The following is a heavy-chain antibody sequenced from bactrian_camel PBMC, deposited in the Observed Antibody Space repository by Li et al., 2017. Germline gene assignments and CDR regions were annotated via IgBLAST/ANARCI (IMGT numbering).Heavy chain of an antibody. J-gene: IGHJ4*01. V-gene: IGHV3S40*01. Sequence: DVQLVESGGGSAQSGGSLRLSCAASGDTYSSYCMGWFRQAPGKGLEWVSAIDSGGGSTFYADSVKGRFTISRDNAKNTMYLQLNSLKTDDTARYYCAAGPTDTGGYCPTEAQRIDEYNYWGQGTQVTVS. D-gene: IGHD2*01. CDR3: AAGPTDTGGYCPTEAQRIDEYNY. CDR1: GDTYSSYC. CDR2: IDSGGGST.